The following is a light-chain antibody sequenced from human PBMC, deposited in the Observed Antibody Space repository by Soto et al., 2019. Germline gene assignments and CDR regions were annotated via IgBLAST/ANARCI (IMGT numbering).Light chain of an antibody. CDR3: QQRST. Sequence: EIVLTQSPATLSLSPGERATLSCRASQGVSSYLAWYQQKPGQAPRLLIYDASNRATGIPARFSGSGPGTDFTRTISSLEPEDFAVYYCQQRSTFGQGTRLEIK. J-gene: IGKJ5*01. CDR2: DAS. CDR1: QGVSSY. V-gene: IGKV3D-11*01.